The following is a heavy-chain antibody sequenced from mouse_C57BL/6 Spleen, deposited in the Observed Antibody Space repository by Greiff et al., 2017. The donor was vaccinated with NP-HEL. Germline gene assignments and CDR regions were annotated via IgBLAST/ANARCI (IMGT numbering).Heavy chain of an antibody. V-gene: IGHV1-80*01. Sequence: VQLQQSGAELVKPGASVKISCKASGYAFSSYWMNWVKQRPGKGLEWIGQIYPGDGDTNYNGKFKGKATLTADKSSSTAYMQLSSLTSEDSAVYFCARKVVTTFWYFDVWGTGTTVPVSS. J-gene: IGHJ1*03. CDR3: ARKVVTTFWYFDV. CDR2: IYPGDGDT. CDR1: GYAFSSYW. D-gene: IGHD2-3*01.